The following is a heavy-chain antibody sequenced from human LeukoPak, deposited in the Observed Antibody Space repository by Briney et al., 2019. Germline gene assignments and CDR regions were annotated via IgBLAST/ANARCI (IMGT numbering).Heavy chain of an antibody. CDR3: ARSLSFWSGYYLDY. CDR2: ISYDGSNK. V-gene: IGHV3-30-3*01. J-gene: IGHJ4*02. CDR1: GFTFSSYA. Sequence: GGSLRLSCAASGFTFSSYAMHWVRQAPGKGLEWVAVISYDGSNKYYADSVKGRFTISRDNSKNTLYLQMNSLRAEDTAVYYCARSLSFWSGYYLDYWGQGTLVTVTS. D-gene: IGHD3-3*01.